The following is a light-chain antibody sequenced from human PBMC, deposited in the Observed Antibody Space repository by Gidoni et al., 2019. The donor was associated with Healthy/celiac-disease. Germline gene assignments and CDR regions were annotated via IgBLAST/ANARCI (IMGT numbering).Light chain of an antibody. CDR1: QSISSL. J-gene: IGKJ4*01. Sequence: DIQITPSPSILSASVGDRVTITCRASQSISSLLGWYQQKPEKAPKLLIYKASRLESGVPTRFSGSGSGKEFTITISSLQPDDFATYYCQQYNSYLTFGGGTKVEIK. CDR3: QQYNSYLT. V-gene: IGKV1-5*03. CDR2: KAS.